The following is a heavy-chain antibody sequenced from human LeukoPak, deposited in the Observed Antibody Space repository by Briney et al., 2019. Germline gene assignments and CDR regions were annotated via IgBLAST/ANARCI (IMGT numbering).Heavy chain of an antibody. CDR1: GFTFSSYG. CDR2: ISYDGSNK. CDR3: AKDRGYSYGNDLDY. J-gene: IGHJ4*02. V-gene: IGHV3-30*18. D-gene: IGHD5-18*01. Sequence: GRSLRLSCAASGFTFSSYGMHWVRQAPGKGLEWVAVISYDGSNKYYADSVKGRFTISRDNSKNTLYLQMNSLRAEDTAVYCCAKDRGYSYGNDLDYWGQGTLVTVSS.